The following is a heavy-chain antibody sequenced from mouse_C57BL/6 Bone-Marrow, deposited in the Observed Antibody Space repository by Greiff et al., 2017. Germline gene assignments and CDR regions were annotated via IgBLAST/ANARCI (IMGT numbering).Heavy chain of an antibody. J-gene: IGHJ1*03. D-gene: IGHD1-1*01. CDR2: ILPGSGST. CDR1: GYTFTGYW. CDR3: ANPSFYYYGSHWYFDF. Sequence: QVQLQQSGAELMKPGASVKLSCKATGYTFTGYWIEWVKQRPGHGLEWIGEILPGSGSTNYNEKFKGKATFTADTSSNPAYMQLSSLTTEDSAIYYCANPSFYYYGSHWYFDFWGTGTTVTVSS. V-gene: IGHV1-9*01.